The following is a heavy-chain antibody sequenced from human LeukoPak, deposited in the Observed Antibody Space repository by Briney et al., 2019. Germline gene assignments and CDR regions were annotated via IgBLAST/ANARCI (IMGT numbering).Heavy chain of an antibody. J-gene: IGHJ4*02. CDR2: ISGSGGST. CDR3: AREPITMIVNAFDY. CDR1: GFTFSSYW. V-gene: IGHV3-23*01. Sequence: PGGSLRLSCAASGFTFSSYWMHWVRQAPGKGLEWVSAISGSGGSTYYADFVKGRFTISRDNSKNTLYLQMNSLRAEDTAVYYCAREPITMIVNAFDYWGQGTLVTVSS. D-gene: IGHD3-22*01.